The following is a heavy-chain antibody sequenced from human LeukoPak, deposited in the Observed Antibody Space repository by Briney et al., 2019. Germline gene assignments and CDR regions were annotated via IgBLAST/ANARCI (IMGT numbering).Heavy chain of an antibody. Sequence: EASVKVPCKASGYTFTSYYMHWVRQAPGQGLEWMGIINPSGGSTSYAQKFQGRVTMTRDMSTSTVYMELSSLRSEDTAVYYCARDRNLWPFDYWGQGTLVTVSS. J-gene: IGHJ4*02. CDR1: GYTFTSYY. V-gene: IGHV1-46*01. CDR3: ARDRNLWPFDY. CDR2: INPSGGST. D-gene: IGHD4-11*01.